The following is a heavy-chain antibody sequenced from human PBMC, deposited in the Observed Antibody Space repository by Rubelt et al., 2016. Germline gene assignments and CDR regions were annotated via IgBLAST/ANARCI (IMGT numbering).Heavy chain of an antibody. V-gene: IGHV4-34*01. D-gene: IGHD4-23*01. CDR3: ARNQVGGYGGGGQQLDY. CDR1: GESFSGYY. CDR2: INHSGST. J-gene: IGHJ4*02. Sequence: LQQGGAGLLKPSETLSLTCAVYGESFSGYYWSWIRQPPGKGLEWIGEINHSGSTNYNPSLKSRVTISVDTSKNQFSLKLSSVTAADTAVYYCARNQVGGYGGGGQQLDYWGQGTLVTVSS.